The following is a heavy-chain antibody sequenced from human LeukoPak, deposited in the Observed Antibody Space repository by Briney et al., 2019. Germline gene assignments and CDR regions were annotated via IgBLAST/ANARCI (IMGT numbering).Heavy chain of an antibody. Sequence: GGSLRLSCAASDFPFSNYWMPWVRQVPGARLTWVSRISSDGTKIGYAASVKGRFTISRDHGKNTLSLRMNTLGVEDTAIYYCVRDSPRAFDLWGRGTMVTVS. J-gene: IGHJ3*01. V-gene: IGHV3-74*01. CDR2: ISSDGTKI. CDR3: VRDSPRAFDL. CDR1: DFPFSNYW.